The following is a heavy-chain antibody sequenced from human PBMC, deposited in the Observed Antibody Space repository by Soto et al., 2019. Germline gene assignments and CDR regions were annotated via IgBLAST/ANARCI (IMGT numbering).Heavy chain of an antibody. J-gene: IGHJ4*02. D-gene: IGHD3-22*01. CDR1: GFTFSSYG. CDR2: IWYDGSNK. CDR3: ARGGGYN. Sequence: QVQLVESGGGVVQPGRSLRLSCAASGFTFSSYGMHWARQAPGKGLEWVAVIWYDGSNKYYADSVKGRFTISRDNSKNTLYLQMNSLRAEDTAVYYCARGGGYNWGQGTLVTVSS. V-gene: IGHV3-33*01.